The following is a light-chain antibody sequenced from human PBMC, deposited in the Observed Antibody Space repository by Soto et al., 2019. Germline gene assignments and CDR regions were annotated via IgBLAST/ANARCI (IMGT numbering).Light chain of an antibody. CDR1: SSDVGGYNS. Sequence: QSALTQPPSASGSPGQSVTISCTGTSSDVGGYNSVSWYQHHPGKAPKLMIYEVSKRPSGVPDRFSGSKSGNTASLTVSGLQADDEADYYYSSYAGSSSFVVFGGGTKLTVL. J-gene: IGLJ3*02. CDR2: EVS. V-gene: IGLV2-8*01. CDR3: SSYAGSSSFVV.